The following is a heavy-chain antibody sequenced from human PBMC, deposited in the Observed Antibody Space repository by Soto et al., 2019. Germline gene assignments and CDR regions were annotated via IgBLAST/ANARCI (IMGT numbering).Heavy chain of an antibody. CDR2: ISSSSRAI. D-gene: IGHD5-12*01. Sequence: GGSLRLPSVASGFTFGSFTMTWVGQPPGRELEWVSAISSSSRAIYYADSVKGRFTISRDNAKNSRYLPMNSLRAEDTAVYSCEREYLHDTVATIKFAFDTWGQGTMVTVSS. V-gene: IGHV3-48*01. CDR1: GFTFGSFT. J-gene: IGHJ3*02. CDR3: EREYLHDTVATIKFAFDT.